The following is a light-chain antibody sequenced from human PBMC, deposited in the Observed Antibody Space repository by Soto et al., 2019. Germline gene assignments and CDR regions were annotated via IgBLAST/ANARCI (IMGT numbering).Light chain of an antibody. CDR3: QQYANSPRT. J-gene: IGKJ1*01. CDR1: QSVTGSY. Sequence: EIVLTQSPGTLSLSPGERASVSCRASQSVTGSYLAWYQQKPGQAPRLLIYAASSRATGIPDRFSGSGSGTDFTLTISRLEPEDFAVYYCQQYANSPRTFGQGTKVEIK. CDR2: AAS. V-gene: IGKV3-20*01.